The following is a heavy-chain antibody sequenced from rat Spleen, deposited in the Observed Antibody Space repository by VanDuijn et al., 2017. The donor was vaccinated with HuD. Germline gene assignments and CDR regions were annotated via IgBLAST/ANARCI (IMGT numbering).Heavy chain of an antibody. D-gene: IGHD1-12*02. V-gene: IGHV5-25*01. CDR2: ISPSGGST. Sequence: EVQLVESGGGLVQPGRSLKLSCAASGFTFSNYDMAWVRQAPTKGLEWVASISPSGGSTYYRASVKGRFTVSRDNAKSTLYLQMDSLRSEDTATYYCARHPDLYYDGSYYYDYVMDAWGQGASVTVSS. CDR3: ARHPDLYYDGSYYYDYVMDA. J-gene: IGHJ4*01. CDR1: GFTFSNYD.